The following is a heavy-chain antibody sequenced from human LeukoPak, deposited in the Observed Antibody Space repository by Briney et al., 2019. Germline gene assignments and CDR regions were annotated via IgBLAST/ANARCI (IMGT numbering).Heavy chain of an antibody. D-gene: IGHD1-26*01. Sequence: GGSLRLSCAATGYSFKDYGMHWVRQPPGKGLEWVSAINWNGGGTDYADSVKGRFTTFRDNAKNSLYLQLSGLRPEDTALYYCAKHLTATNTYIFFGLDVWGQGTSVTVSS. CDR3: AKHLTATNTYIFFGLDV. CDR2: INWNGGGT. J-gene: IGHJ6*02. CDR1: GYSFKDYG. V-gene: IGHV3-9*01.